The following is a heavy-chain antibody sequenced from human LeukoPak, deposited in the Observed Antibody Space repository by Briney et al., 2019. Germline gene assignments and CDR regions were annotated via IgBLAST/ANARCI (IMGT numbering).Heavy chain of an antibody. J-gene: IGHJ3*02. V-gene: IGHV1-69*01. D-gene: IGHD5-18*01. CDR1: GGTFSSYA. CDR3: ARALGTAMVTAAFDI. CDR2: IIPIFGTA. Sequence: SSLKVSCKASGGTFSSYAISWVRQAPGQGLEWMGGIIPIFGTANYAQKVQRTVTITADASTSTAYMELSSLRAEDTAVYYCARALGTAMVTAAFDIWGQGTMVTVSS.